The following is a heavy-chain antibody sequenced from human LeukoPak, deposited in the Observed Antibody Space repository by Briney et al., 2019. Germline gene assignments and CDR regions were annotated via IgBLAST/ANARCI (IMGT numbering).Heavy chain of an antibody. D-gene: IGHD6-13*01. J-gene: IGHJ4*02. CDR2: IRQDGNEK. Sequence: GGSLRLSCAASGFTFSNYWMSWLRQAPGKGLEWVANIRQDGNEKYFVDSVKGRFTISRDNDKNSLYLQMNSLRAEDTALYYCARAVSTGTVDYWGQGTLVTVSS. CDR3: ARAVSTGTVDY. CDR1: GFTFSNYW. V-gene: IGHV3-7*01.